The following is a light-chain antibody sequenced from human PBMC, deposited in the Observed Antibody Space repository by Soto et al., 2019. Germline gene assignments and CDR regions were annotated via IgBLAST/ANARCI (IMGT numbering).Light chain of an antibody. V-gene: IGKV3-20*01. CDR3: QQYGSSPPLT. CDR2: GAS. J-gene: IGKJ4*01. Sequence: EFVLTQFPGKMSLSPGERATLSCRASQSISSSFLAWYQQKPGQAPRLLIYGASSRGTGIPDRFSGSGSGTDFTLTISRLEPEDFAVYYCQQYGSSPPLTFGGGTKVEIK. CDR1: QSISSSF.